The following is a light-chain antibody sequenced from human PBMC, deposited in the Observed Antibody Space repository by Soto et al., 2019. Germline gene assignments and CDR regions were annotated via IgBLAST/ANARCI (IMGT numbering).Light chain of an antibody. CDR1: QNINSY. CDR2: AAR. V-gene: IGKV1-39*01. Sequence: DIQMTQSPSSLSASVGDRVTITCRASQNINSYLNWYQQTPGKAPKLLIYAARSLQSGVPSRFSGSGSGTEFTLTISSLHPEDFATYYCQQSYNTPQTFGHGTKVDI. J-gene: IGKJ1*01. CDR3: QQSYNTPQT.